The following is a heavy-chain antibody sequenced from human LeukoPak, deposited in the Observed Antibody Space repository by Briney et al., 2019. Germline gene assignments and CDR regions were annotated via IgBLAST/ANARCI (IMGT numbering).Heavy chain of an antibody. J-gene: IGHJ6*03. CDR2: INPSGGST. D-gene: IGHD5-18*01. CDR1: GGTFTSYY. Sequence: VASVKVYCKASGGTFTSYYMHWVRQAPGQGLEWMGIINPSGGSTSYAQKFQGRVTMTRDTSTSTVYMELSSLRSEDTAVYYCAKDSRGYSYGYKGYYMDVWGKGTTVTISS. V-gene: IGHV1-46*01. CDR3: AKDSRGYSYGYKGYYMDV.